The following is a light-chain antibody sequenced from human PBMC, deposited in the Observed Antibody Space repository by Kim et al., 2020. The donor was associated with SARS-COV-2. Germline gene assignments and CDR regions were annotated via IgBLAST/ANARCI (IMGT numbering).Light chain of an antibody. Sequence: SVSPGQTASITWSGDKLRTKYTCWYQQRPGRSPVLAISEDTKRPSGIPERFSGSNSGNTATLTITGTLAIDEADYYCQAWDSTTLLFGGGTQLTDL. CDR2: EDT. J-gene: IGLJ2*01. V-gene: IGLV3-1*01. CDR1: KLRTKY. CDR3: QAWDSTTLL.